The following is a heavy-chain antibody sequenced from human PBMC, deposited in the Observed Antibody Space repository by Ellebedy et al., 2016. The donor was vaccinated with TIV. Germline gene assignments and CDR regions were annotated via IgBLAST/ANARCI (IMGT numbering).Heavy chain of an antibody. CDR3: AKDLDPAGMLRRSDL. J-gene: IGHJ5*02. D-gene: IGHD2-2*01. CDR1: GFTFSNYN. V-gene: IGHV3-30*18. CDR2: ISYDGNNK. Sequence: GESLKISCAASGFTFSNYNMHWVRQAPGKGLEWVAVISYDGNNKYYGDAVKGRFIISRDNSKSTLYLQMSSLRAEDTAVYYCAKDLDPAGMLRRSDLWGQGTLVTVSS.